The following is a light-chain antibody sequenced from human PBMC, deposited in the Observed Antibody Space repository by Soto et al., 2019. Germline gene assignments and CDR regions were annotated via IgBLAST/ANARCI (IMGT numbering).Light chain of an antibody. Sequence: QSVLTQPRSVSGSPGESVTISCTGTSSDVGSYNYVSWYQQYPGKAPKVIIYDVTERPSGVSNRFSGSKSANTASLTISGLQAEDEAHYYCTPYPSDNRTYVLGNGTKVTV. CDR1: SSDVGSYNY. J-gene: IGLJ1*01. CDR3: TPYPSDNRTYV. V-gene: IGLV2-11*01. CDR2: DVT.